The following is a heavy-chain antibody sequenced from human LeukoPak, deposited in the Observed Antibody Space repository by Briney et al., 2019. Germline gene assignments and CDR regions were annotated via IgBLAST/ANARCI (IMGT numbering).Heavy chain of an antibody. V-gene: IGHV3-23*01. CDR1: GFTFSSCA. D-gene: IGHD5-18*01. CDR2: ISGSGGST. CDR3: AKTTWIQLWLPRYFDY. J-gene: IGHJ4*02. Sequence: GGSLRLSCAASGFTFSSCAMSWVRQAPGKGLEWVSAISGSGGSTYYADSVKGRFTISRDNSKNTLYLQMNSLRAEDTAVYYCAKTTWIQLWLPRYFDYWGQGTLVTVSS.